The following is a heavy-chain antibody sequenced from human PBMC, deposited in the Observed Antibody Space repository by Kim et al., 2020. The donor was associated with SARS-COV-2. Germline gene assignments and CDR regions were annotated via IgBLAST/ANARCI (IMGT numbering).Heavy chain of an antibody. V-gene: IGHV1-69*13. CDR3: ARDGGPQVYYYYYGMDV. J-gene: IGHJ6*02. D-gene: IGHD3-16*01. CDR2: IIPIFGTA. Sequence: SVKVSCKASGGTFSSYAISWVRQAPGQGLEWMGGIIPIFGTANYAQKFQGRVTITADESTSTAYMELSSLGSEDTAVYYCARDGGPQVYYYYYGMDVWGQGTTVTVSS. CDR1: GGTFSSYA.